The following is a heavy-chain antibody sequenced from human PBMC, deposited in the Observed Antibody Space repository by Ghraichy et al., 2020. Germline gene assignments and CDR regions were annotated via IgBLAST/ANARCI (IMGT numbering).Heavy chain of an antibody. CDR2: INHSGST. CDR1: GGSFSGYY. Sequence: ESLNISCAVYGGSFSGYYWSWIRQPPGKGLEWIGEINHSGSTNYNPSLKSRVTISVDTSKNQFSLKLSSVTAADTAVYYCARCCVGDYYGMDVWGQGTTVTVSS. CDR3: ARCCVGDYYGMDV. J-gene: IGHJ6*02. V-gene: IGHV4-34*01. D-gene: IGHD1-26*01.